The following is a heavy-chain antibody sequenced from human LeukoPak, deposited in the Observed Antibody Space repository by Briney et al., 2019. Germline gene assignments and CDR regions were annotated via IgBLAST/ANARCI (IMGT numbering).Heavy chain of an antibody. CDR1: GFTFSSYA. CDR3: ARGGLSIMGY. CDR2: ISSSGSTK. V-gene: IGHV3-48*01. Sequence: GGSLRLSCSASGFTFSSYAMNWVRQAPGKGLEWVSYISSSGSTKYYADSVKGRFTISRDNARNSLYLQMNSLRAEDTAVYFCARGGLSIMGYWGQGTLVTVSS. D-gene: IGHD2/OR15-2a*01. J-gene: IGHJ4*02.